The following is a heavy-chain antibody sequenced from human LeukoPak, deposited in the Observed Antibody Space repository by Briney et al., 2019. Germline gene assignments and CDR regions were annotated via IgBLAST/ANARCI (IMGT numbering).Heavy chain of an antibody. D-gene: IGHD3-3*01. V-gene: IGHV4-59*01. Sequence: SETLSLTCFVSGGSISSYYWSWIRQPPETGLGWIGYIDDSGSTNYNPSLKSRITISIDTSRNQFSLRLGSVTAADTAVYYCARVGDFSLEKWGRGTLVTVSS. CDR1: GGSISSYY. CDR2: IDDSGST. CDR3: ARVGDFSLEK. J-gene: IGHJ4*02.